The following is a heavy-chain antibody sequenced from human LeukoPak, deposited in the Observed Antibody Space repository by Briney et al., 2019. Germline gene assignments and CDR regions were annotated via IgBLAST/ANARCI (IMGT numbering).Heavy chain of an antibody. D-gene: IGHD4-17*01. J-gene: IGHJ4*02. CDR1: GYTFTIYF. V-gene: IGHV1-46*01. CDR3: ARDSADYGDYDY. CDR2: INPSGGST. Sequence: ASVTVSCKASGYTFTIYFMHWVRQAPGQGLDWVGIINPSGGSTSYAQKFQGRVTMTRDTSTSTVYMELSSLRSEDTAVYYCARDSADYGDYDYWGQGTLVTVCS.